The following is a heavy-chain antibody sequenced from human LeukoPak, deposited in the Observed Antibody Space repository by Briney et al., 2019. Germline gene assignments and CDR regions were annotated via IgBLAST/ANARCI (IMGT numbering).Heavy chain of an antibody. D-gene: IGHD2-21*01. CDR1: GHTFTDYY. V-gene: IGHV1-46*01. Sequence: ASVKVSCKASGHTFTDYYMHWVRQPPGPGLEWMGIINPRGGSTTYAQMFQGRVTMTRDTFTRTVYMELSSLRSEDTAAYYCAREGEVIVTDNLFYWGQGTLVTVSS. CDR3: AREGEVIVTDNLFY. CDR2: INPRGGST. J-gene: IGHJ4*02.